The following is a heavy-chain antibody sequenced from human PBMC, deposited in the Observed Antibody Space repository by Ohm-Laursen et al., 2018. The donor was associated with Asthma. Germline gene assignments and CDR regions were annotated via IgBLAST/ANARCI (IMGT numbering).Heavy chain of an antibody. CDR3: AKPKDYGDYVYFDY. J-gene: IGHJ4*02. CDR1: GFTFDDYA. D-gene: IGHD4-17*01. V-gene: IGHV3-9*01. Sequence: RSLRLSCTASGFTFDDYAMHWVRQAPGKGLEWVSGISWNSGSIGYADSVKGRFTISRDNAKNSLYLQMNSLRAEDTAVYYCAKPKDYGDYVYFDYWGQGTLVTVSS. CDR2: ISWNSGSI.